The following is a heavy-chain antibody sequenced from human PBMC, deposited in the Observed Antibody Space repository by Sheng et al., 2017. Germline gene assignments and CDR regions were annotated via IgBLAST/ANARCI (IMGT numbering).Heavy chain of an antibody. CDR2: IRYDGSNK. CDR3: AKDLTATYYYYMDV. J-gene: IGHJ6*03. Sequence: QVQLVESGGGVVQPGGSLRVSCAASGFTFSSYGMHWVRQAPGKGLEWVAFIRYDGSNKYYGDSVKGRFTISRDNSKNTLYLQMNSLRGEDTAVYYCAKDLTATYYYYMDVWGKGTTVTVSS. V-gene: IGHV3-30*02. D-gene: IGHD2-21*02. CDR1: GFTFSSYG.